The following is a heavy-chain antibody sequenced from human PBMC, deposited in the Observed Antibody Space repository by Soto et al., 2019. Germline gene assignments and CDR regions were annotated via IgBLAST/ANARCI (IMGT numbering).Heavy chain of an antibody. Sequence: QVQLVESGGGVVQPGRSLRLSCAASGFTFSSYAMHWVHQAPGKGLEWVAVISYDGSNKYYADSVKGRFTISRDNSKNTLYLQMNSLRAEDTAVYYCARDEIAVAAGTYYYYGMDVWGQGTTVTVSS. CDR2: ISYDGSNK. CDR1: GFTFSSYA. CDR3: ARDEIAVAAGTYYYYGMDV. V-gene: IGHV3-30-3*01. D-gene: IGHD6-19*01. J-gene: IGHJ6*02.